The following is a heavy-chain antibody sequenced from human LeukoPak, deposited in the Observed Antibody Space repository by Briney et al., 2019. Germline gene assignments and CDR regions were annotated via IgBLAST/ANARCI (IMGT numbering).Heavy chain of an antibody. CDR2: ISSSSSTI. V-gene: IGHV3-48*01. CDR1: GFTFSTYS. J-gene: IGHJ4*02. D-gene: IGHD1-26*01. CDR3: ARDRGGRYYGYDY. Sequence: AGGSLRLSCAASGFTFSTYSMNWVRQAPGKGLEWVSYISSSSSTIYYADSVKGRFTISRDNAKNLLYLQMNSLRAEDTAVYYCARDRGGRYYGYDYWGQGTLVTVSS.